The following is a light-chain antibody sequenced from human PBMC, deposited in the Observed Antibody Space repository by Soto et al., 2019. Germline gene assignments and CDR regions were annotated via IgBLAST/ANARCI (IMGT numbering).Light chain of an antibody. J-gene: IGLJ1*01. CDR2: DVS. Sequence: QSALTQPASVSGSPGQSVTISCTGTSSDVGGYNYVSWYQQHPGKAPKLMIYDVSKRPSGVPGRFSGSKSGNTASLTISGLQAEDEADYYCCSYAGSYTFVFGTGTKVTVL. V-gene: IGLV2-11*01. CDR3: CSYAGSYTFV. CDR1: SSDVGGYNY.